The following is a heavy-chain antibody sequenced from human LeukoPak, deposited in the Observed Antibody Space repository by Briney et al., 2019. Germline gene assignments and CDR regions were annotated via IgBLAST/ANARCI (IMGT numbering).Heavy chain of an antibody. CDR3: ARHLYYDILTGYYYFDY. CDR1: GGTFSSYA. J-gene: IGHJ4*02. D-gene: IGHD3-9*01. CDR2: IIPIFGTA. V-gene: IGHV1-69*01. Sequence: SVKVSCKASGGTFSSYAISWVRPAPGQGLEWMLGIIPIFGTANYEQKFQGRVTITADESTSTAYMELSSLRSEDTAVYYCARHLYYDILTGYYYFDYWGQGTLVTVSS.